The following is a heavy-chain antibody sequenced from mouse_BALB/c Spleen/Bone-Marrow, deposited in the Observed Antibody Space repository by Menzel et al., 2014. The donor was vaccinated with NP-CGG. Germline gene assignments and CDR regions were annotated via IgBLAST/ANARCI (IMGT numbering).Heavy chain of an antibody. J-gene: IGHJ2*01. CDR2: IYPGSGNT. V-gene: IGHV1-84*02. CDR1: GYTFTDYY. Sequence: QVQLKESGPELVKPGASVKISCKASGYTFTDYYINWVRQKPGQGLEWIGWIYPGSGNTKYNEKFKGKATLTVDTSSSTAYMQLSSLTSEDTAVYFCARSAYYGNYGGYWGQGTTLTVSS. CDR3: ARSAYYGNYGGY. D-gene: IGHD2-10*01.